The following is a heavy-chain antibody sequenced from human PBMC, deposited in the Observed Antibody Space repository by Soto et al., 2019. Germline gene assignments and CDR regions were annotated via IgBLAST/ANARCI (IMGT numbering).Heavy chain of an antibody. CDR1: GGSISSGGYS. CDR2: IYHSGST. D-gene: IGHD5-12*01. J-gene: IGHJ4*02. CDR3: AAGGGLPRYY. Sequence: QLQLQESGSGLVKPSQTLSLTCAVSGGSISSGGYSWSWIRQPPGKGLEWIGYIYHSGSTYYNPSPKSRVNISVDRSKNQFSLELSSVAAAGTAVYYCAAGGGLPRYYWGQGTLVTVSS. V-gene: IGHV4-30-2*01.